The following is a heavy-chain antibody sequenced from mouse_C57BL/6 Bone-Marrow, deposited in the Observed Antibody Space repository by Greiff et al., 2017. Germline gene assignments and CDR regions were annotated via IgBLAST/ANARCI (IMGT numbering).Heavy chain of an antibody. CDR2: INSDGGST. J-gene: IGHJ3*01. V-gene: IGHV5-2*01. CDR3: ARQWDGGEFAY. Sequence: EVQVVESGGGLVQPGESLKLSCESNEYEFPSHDMSWVRKTPEKRLELVAAINSDGGSTYYPDTMERRFIISRDNTKKTLYLQMSSRRSEDTAWYYVARQWDGGEFAYWGQGTLVTVSA. CDR1: EYEFPSHD. D-gene: IGHD2-3*01.